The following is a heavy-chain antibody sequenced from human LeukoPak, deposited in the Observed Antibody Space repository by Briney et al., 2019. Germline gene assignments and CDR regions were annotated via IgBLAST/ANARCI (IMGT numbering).Heavy chain of an antibody. Sequence: GASLRLSCAASGFTFSDYYMSWIRQAPGKGLEWVSYISHSGRTMYYADSVKGRFTISRDNAKNSLYLQMNSLIAGDTAVYYCARYSIVRGNIGNDMDVWGKGTTVSVSS. CDR1: GFTFSDYY. CDR3: ARYSIVRGNIGNDMDV. CDR2: ISHSGRTM. D-gene: IGHD2-8*01. V-gene: IGHV3-11*01. J-gene: IGHJ6*03.